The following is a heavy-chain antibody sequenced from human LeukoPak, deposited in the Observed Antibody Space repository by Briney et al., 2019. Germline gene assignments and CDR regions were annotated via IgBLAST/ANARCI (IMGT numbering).Heavy chain of an antibody. CDR3: ARDRGYDTFDY. Sequence: GGSLRLSCAASGFTFRSFWMSWVRQAPGKGLEWVANIKEDGSDKNYVDSVKGRFTISRDNTKGSVFLQMNSLRDEDTAVYFCARDRGYDTFDYWGQGTLVTVSS. CDR2: IKEDGSDK. V-gene: IGHV3-7*01. J-gene: IGHJ4*02. CDR1: GFTFRSFW. D-gene: IGHD5-12*01.